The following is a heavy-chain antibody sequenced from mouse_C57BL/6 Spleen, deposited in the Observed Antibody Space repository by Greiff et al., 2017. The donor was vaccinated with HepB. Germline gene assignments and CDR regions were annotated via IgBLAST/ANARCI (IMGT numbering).Heavy chain of an antibody. CDR2: INPYNGDT. Sequence: VQLKESGPELVKPGDSVKISCKASGYSFTGYFMNWVMQSHGKSLEWIGRINPYNGDTFYNQKFKGKATLTVDKSSSTAHMELRSLTSEDSAVYYCARGPLLTGDYFDYWGQGTTLTVSS. V-gene: IGHV1-20*01. D-gene: IGHD2-1*01. CDR3: ARGPLLTGDYFDY. J-gene: IGHJ2*01. CDR1: GYSFTGYF.